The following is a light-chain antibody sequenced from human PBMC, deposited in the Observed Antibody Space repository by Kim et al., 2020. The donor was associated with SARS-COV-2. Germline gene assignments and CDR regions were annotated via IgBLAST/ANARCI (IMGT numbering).Light chain of an antibody. J-gene: IGLJ1*01. V-gene: IGLV3-1*01. CDR2: HDA. Sequence: SYELTQPPSVSVSPGETANITCSGDKLGETYAYWYQQKPGQSPVLVMFHDAKRPSGVPERFSGSNSGNTATLTISGAQAPDEADYYCQAWDRTTAHFGSGTKVTVL. CDR3: QAWDRTTAH. CDR1: KLGETY.